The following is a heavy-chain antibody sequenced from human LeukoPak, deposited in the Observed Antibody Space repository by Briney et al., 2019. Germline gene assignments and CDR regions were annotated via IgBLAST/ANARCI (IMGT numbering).Heavy chain of an antibody. Sequence: SQTLSLTCTVSGGSISSGSYYWNWIRQPAGKGLEWIGRIYTSGNTNYNPSLKSRVTISVDTSKNQFSLKLSSVTAADTAVYYCARGNVDTSGNWFDPWGQGTLVTVSS. CDR3: ARGNVDTSGNWFDP. V-gene: IGHV4-61*02. D-gene: IGHD5-18*01. CDR2: IYTSGNT. J-gene: IGHJ5*02. CDR1: GGSISSGSYY.